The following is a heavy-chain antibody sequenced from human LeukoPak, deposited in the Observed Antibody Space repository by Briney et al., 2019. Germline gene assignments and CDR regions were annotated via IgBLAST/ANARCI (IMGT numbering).Heavy chain of an antibody. CDR2: INSDGSIT. CDR3: ASPMWDTAIHDY. D-gene: IGHD5-18*01. V-gene: IGHV3-74*01. J-gene: IGHJ4*02. CDR1: GFTFSSHW. Sequence: PGGSLRLSCAASGFTFSSHWMHWVRRAPGKGLVWVLRINSDGSITSYADSVKGRFTISRDNAKDTLYLQMNSLRAEDAAVYYCASPMWDTAIHDYWGQGTLVTVSS.